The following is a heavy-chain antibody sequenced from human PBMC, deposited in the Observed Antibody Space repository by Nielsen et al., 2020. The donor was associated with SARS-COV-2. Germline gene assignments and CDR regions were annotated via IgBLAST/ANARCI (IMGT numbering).Heavy chain of an antibody. CDR1: GFSFSDSY. J-gene: IGHJ4*02. CDR3: VRDFGGSSGYERDY. D-gene: IGHD5-12*01. V-gene: IGHV3-11*06. Sequence: GESLKISCEASGFSFSDSYMSWIRQAPGKGLEWVSYINSGSSYTNYADSVKGRFTISRDNPKNTLYLQMSSLRPEDSGVYYCVRDFGGSSGYERDYWGQRTLVTVSS. CDR2: INSGSSYT.